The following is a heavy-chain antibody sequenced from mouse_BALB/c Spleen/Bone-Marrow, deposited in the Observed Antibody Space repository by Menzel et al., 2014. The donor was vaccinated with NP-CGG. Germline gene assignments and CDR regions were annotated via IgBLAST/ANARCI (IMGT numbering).Heavy chain of an antibody. Sequence: EVKLVESGGGLVQPGGSLRLSCATSGFTFTDYYMNWVRQPPGKALEWLGFIRNIANGYTTEYSASVKGRFTISRDNSQNILYLQMNTLRAEDSATYYCARDKGRVFFDYWGQGTTLSLSS. V-gene: IGHV7-3*02. CDR2: IRNIANGYTT. CDR3: ARDKGRVFFDY. J-gene: IGHJ2*01. CDR1: GFTFTDYY.